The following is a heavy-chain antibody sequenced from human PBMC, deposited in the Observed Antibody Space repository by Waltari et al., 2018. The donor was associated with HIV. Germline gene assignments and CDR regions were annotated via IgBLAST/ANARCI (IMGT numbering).Heavy chain of an antibody. V-gene: IGHV3-30*02. D-gene: IGHD3-10*02. CDR1: GFNFSDYG. CDR3: AKDLVTHVRGGGFDP. Sequence: QVQLVESGGGVVQPGGSLRLSCVASGFNFSDYGIHWVRPAPGKGLEWVTLILYDVRYESYVHSVKGRFTSSRDNSKNIVYLQMNSLRAEDTAIYYCAKDLVTHVRGGGFDPWGQGTLVTVSS. J-gene: IGHJ5*02. CDR2: ILYDVRYE.